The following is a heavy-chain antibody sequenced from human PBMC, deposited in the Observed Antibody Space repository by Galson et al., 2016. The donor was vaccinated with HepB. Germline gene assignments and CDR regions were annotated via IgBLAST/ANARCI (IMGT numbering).Heavy chain of an antibody. J-gene: IGHJ4*02. D-gene: IGHD3-3*01. CDR2: IYYSGST. V-gene: IGHV4-31*02. Sequence: LEWIGYIYYSGSTYYNPSLKSRVTISVDTSKNQFSLKLNSVTAADTAVYYCVRERNYHSRGGFDYWGQGTLVTVSS. CDR3: VRERNYHSRGGFDY.